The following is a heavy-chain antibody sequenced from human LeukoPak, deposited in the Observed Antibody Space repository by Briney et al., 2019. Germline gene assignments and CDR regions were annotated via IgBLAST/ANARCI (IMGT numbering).Heavy chain of an antibody. D-gene: IGHD3-3*01. CDR1: GYTFTGYY. CDR2: INPSGGST. Sequence: ASVKVSCKASGYTFTGYYMHWVRQAPGQGLEWMGIINPSGGSTSYAQKFQGRVTMTRDTSTSTVYMELSSLRSEDTAVYYCARDLPPTDYDFWSGSQSPDYWGQGTLVTVSS. CDR3: ARDLPPTDYDFWSGSQSPDY. V-gene: IGHV1-46*01. J-gene: IGHJ4*02.